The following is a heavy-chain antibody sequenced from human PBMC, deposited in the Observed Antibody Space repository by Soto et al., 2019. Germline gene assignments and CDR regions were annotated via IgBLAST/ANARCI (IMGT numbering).Heavy chain of an antibody. CDR1: GFTFSSYA. CDR2: ISYDGSNK. Sequence: GSLRLSCAASGFTFSSYAMHWVRQAPGKGLEWVAVISYDGSNKYYADSVKGRFTISRDNSKNTLYLQMNSLRAEDTAVYYCARDIPPQWLVITRSLGYGMDVWGQGTTVTVS. CDR3: ARDIPPQWLVITRSLGYGMDV. J-gene: IGHJ6*02. D-gene: IGHD6-19*01. V-gene: IGHV3-30-3*01.